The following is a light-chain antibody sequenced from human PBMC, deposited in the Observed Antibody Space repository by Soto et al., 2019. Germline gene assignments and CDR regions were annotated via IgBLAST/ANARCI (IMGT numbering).Light chain of an antibody. CDR2: EGS. CDR3: CSYAGTTSYV. J-gene: IGLJ1*01. Sequence: QSVLTQPASVSGSPGQSITISCTGISSDIGRHNLVSWYQQHPGKAPKLMIHEGSKRPSGVSNRFSASKSGNTASLTISGLQAEDEADYYCCSYAGTTSYVFGTGTKVTVL. V-gene: IGLV2-23*01. CDR1: SSDIGRHNL.